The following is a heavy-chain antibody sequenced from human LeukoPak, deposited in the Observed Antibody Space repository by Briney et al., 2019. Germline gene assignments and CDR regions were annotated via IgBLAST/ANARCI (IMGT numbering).Heavy chain of an antibody. V-gene: IGHV3-11*04. CDR1: GFTFSDYY. J-gene: IGHJ4*02. CDR2: ISSSGSTI. D-gene: IGHD3-22*01. Sequence: PGGSLRLSCAASGFTFSDYYMSRIRQAPGKGLEWVSYISSSGSTIYYADSVKGRFTISRDNSKNTLYLQMNSLRAEDTAVYYCARDRGYYYDSSGYLDYWGQGTLVTVSS. CDR3: ARDRGYYYDSSGYLDY.